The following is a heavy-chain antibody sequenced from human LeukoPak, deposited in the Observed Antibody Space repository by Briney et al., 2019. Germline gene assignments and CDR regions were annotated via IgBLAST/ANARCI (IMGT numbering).Heavy chain of an antibody. J-gene: IGHJ4*02. CDR1: VGSISTYY. CDR3: ARSERYNSGWYFHFDY. V-gene: IGHV4-59*01. CDR2: IYYSGST. D-gene: IGHD6-19*01. Sequence: PSETLSLTCTVSVGSISTYYWSWIRQPPGKGLEWIGYIYYSGSTNYNPSLKSRVTISVDTSKNQFSLNLSSVTAADTAVYYCARSERYNSGWYFHFDYWGQGTLVTVSS.